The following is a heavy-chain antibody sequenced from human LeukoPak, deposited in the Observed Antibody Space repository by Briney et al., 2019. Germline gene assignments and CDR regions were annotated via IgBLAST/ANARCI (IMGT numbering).Heavy chain of an antibody. Sequence: ASVKVSCKASGYTFTSYGISWVRQAPGQGLEWMGWISAYNGNTNYAQKLQGRVTMTTDTSTSTAYMELRSLRSDDTAVYYCAGDGKYGSGSYYKLDYWGQGTLVTVSS. J-gene: IGHJ4*02. V-gene: IGHV1-18*01. CDR1: GYTFTSYG. CDR2: ISAYNGNT. CDR3: AGDGKYGSGSYYKLDY. D-gene: IGHD3-10*01.